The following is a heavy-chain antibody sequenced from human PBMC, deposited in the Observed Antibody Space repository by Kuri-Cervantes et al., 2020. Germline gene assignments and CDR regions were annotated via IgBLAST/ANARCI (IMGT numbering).Heavy chain of an antibody. CDR2: ISYDGSNK. CDR1: GFTFGSYA. CDR3: ARDSYYYDSSGYYPPAGYYGMDV. Sequence: GESLKISCAASGFTFGSYAMHWVRQAPGKGLEWVAVISYDGSNKYYADSVKGRFTISRDNSKNTLYLQMNSLRDEDTAVYYCARDSYYYDSSGYYPPAGYYGMDVWGQGTTVTVSS. D-gene: IGHD3-22*01. J-gene: IGHJ6*02. V-gene: IGHV3-30-3*01.